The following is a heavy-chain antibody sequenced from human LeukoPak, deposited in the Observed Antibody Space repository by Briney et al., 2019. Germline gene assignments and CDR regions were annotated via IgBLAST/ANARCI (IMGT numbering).Heavy chain of an antibody. CDR2: IIPIFGTA. CDR3: AREGPITGTTWY. Sequence: SVKVSCKASGGTFSSYAISWVRQAPGQGLEWMGGIIPIFGTANYAQKFQGRVTITADESTSTAYMELSSLRSEDTAVYYCAREGPITGTTWYWGQGTLVTVSS. J-gene: IGHJ4*02. D-gene: IGHD1-7*01. CDR1: GGTFSSYA. V-gene: IGHV1-69*13.